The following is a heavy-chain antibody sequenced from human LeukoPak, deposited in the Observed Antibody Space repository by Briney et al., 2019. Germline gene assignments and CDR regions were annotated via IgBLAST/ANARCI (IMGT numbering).Heavy chain of an antibody. V-gene: IGHV1-8*01. D-gene: IGHD6-19*01. CDR3: ARDGYTSGAVVYYFDY. CDR2: MNPKSGNT. J-gene: IGHJ4*02. CDR1: GYTFSSYD. Sequence: ASVKVACKASGYTFSSYDINWVRQATGQGLEWMGWMNPKSGNTGYALKFQGRVTITRDTSASTAFMEQSNLRSDDTAVYYCARDGYTSGAVVYYFDYWGQGTLVTVSS.